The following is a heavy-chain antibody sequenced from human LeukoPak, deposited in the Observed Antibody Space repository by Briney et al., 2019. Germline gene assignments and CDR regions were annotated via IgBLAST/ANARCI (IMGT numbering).Heavy chain of an antibody. CDR1: GGSISSSSYY. CDR3: ARSQTDGSSSWYELWGNEDWFDP. Sequence: PSETLSLTCTVSGGSISSSSYYWGWIRQPPGKGLEWIGSIYYSGSTYYNPSLKSRVTISVDTSKNQFSLKLSSVTAADTAVYYCARSQTDGSSSWYELWGNEDWFDPWGQGTLVTVSS. V-gene: IGHV4-39*07. J-gene: IGHJ5*02. CDR2: IYYSGST. D-gene: IGHD6-13*01.